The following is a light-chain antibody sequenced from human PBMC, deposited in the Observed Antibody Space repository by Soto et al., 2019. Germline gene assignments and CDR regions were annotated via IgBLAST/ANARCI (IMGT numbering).Light chain of an antibody. CDR1: RNDIGAYEF. Sequence: QSVLTQPPSASGCPGQSVTSSWTGSRNDIGAYEFVSWYQHHPGKAPKLIIYEVVQRPSGVPDRFSGSKSGNTASLTVSGLQAADEADYYCKSYAGSNTYVFGTGTKVTVL. V-gene: IGLV2-8*01. CDR2: EVV. J-gene: IGLJ1*01. CDR3: KSYAGSNTYV.